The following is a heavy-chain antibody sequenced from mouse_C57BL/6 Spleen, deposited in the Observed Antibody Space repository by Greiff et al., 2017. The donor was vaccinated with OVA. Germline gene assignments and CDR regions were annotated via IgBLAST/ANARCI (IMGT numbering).Heavy chain of an antibody. CDR2: INPGSGGT. V-gene: IGHV1-54*01. J-gene: IGHJ3*01. CDR1: GYAFTNYL. D-gene: IGHD2-5*01. Sequence: VQLQQSGAELVRPGTSVKVSCKASGYAFTNYLIEWVKQRPGQGLEWIGVINPGSGGTNYNEKFKGKATLTADKSSSTAYMQLSSLTSEDSAVYFCARAHYSNPWFAYWGQGTLVTVSA. CDR3: ARAHYSNPWFAY.